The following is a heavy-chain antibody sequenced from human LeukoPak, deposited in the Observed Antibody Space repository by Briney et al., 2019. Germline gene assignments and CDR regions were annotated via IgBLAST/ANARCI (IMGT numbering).Heavy chain of an antibody. J-gene: IGHJ4*02. CDR1: GGSISSYY. D-gene: IGHD3-10*01. V-gene: IGHV4-59*01. Sequence: SETPSLTCTVSGGSISSYYWSWIRQPPGKGLEWIGYIYYSGSTNYNPSLKSRVTISVDTSKNQFSLKLSSVTAADTAVYYCARAKVRGVTYAPFDYWGQGTLVTVSS. CDR3: ARAKVRGVTYAPFDY. CDR2: IYYSGST.